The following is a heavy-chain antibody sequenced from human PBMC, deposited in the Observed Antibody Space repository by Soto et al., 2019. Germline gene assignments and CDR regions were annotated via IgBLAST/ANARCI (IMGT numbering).Heavy chain of an antibody. CDR3: ARTTFYGWFDP. Sequence: QITLKESGPTLVKPTQTLTLTCTFSGFSLNTRGVGVGWIRQPPGKALEWLAHIFSNDEKSYSTSLKSRLTISKDTSKSQVVLTMTNMDPVDTATYYCARTTFYGWFDPWGQGTLVTVSS. J-gene: IGHJ5*02. CDR1: GFSLNTRGVG. D-gene: IGHD4-17*01. V-gene: IGHV2-26*01. CDR2: IFSNDEK.